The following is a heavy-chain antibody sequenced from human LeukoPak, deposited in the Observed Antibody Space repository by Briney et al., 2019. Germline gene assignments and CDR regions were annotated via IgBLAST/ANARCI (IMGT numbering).Heavy chain of an antibody. V-gene: IGHV1-18*01. CDR2: ISAYNGNT. CDR1: GYTFTSYG. D-gene: IGHD3-22*01. J-gene: IGHJ5*02. CDR3: ASSWWGRNYYDSSGYFNWFDP. Sequence: ASVKVSCKASGYTFTSYGISWVRQAPGQGLEWMGWISAYNGNTNYAQKLQGRVTITTDESTSTAYMELSSLRSEDTAVYYCASSWWGRNYYDSSGYFNWFDPWGQGTLVTVSS.